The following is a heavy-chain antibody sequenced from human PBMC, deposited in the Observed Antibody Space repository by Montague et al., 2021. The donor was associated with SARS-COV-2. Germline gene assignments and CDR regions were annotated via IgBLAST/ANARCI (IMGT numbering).Heavy chain of an antibody. Sequence: SETLSLTCAVYGGSLSGYYWAWIRQTPVKGLEWIGEINHSGNTNYNPSLKSRLTISVDTSKKQFSLKLSSVTTADTAVYYCARGADYDFWSGYLRYKWFDPWGLGTPVTVSS. CDR3: ARGADYDFWSGYLRYKWFDP. CDR1: GGSLSGYY. V-gene: IGHV4-34*01. J-gene: IGHJ5*02. CDR2: INHSGNT. D-gene: IGHD3-3*01.